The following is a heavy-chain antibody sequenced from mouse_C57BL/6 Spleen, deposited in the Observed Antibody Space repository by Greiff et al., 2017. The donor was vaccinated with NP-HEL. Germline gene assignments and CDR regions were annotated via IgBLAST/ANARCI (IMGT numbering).Heavy chain of an antibody. CDR3: ARDMGGSSLYWYFDV. V-gene: IGHV3-6*01. CDR2: ISYAGSN. D-gene: IGHD1-1*01. J-gene: IGHJ1*03. CDR1: GYSITSGYY. Sequence: EVKLMESGPGLVKPSQSLSLTCSVTGYSITSGYYWNWIRQFPGNKLEWMGYISYAGSNNYNPSLKNRISITRDTSKNQFFLKLNSVTTEDTATYYCARDMGGSSLYWYFDVWGTGTTVTVSS.